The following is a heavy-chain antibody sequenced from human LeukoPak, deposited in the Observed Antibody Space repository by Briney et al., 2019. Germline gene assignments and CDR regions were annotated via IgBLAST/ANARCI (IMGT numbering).Heavy chain of an antibody. Sequence: GASVKVSCKASGYTFTSYYMHWVRQAPGQGLEWMGIINPSGGSTSYAQKFQGRVTMTTDTSTSTAYMELRSLRSDDTAVYYCARGPYSSNPFDYWGQGTLVTVSS. D-gene: IGHD6-13*01. CDR2: INPSGGST. J-gene: IGHJ4*02. CDR1: GYTFTSYY. CDR3: ARGPYSSNPFDY. V-gene: IGHV1-46*01.